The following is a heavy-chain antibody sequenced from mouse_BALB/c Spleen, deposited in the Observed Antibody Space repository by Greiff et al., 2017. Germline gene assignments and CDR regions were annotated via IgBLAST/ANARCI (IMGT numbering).Heavy chain of an antibody. CDR1: GYTFTSYV. Sequence: EVQLQQSGPELVKPGASVKMSCKASGYTFTSYVMHWVKQKPGQGLEWIGYINPYNDGTKYNEKFKGKATLTSDKSSSTAYMELSSLTSEDSAVYYCARWYYGNYGYWYFDVWGAGTTVTVSS. CDR3: ARWYYGNYGYWYFDV. V-gene: IGHV1-14*01. J-gene: IGHJ1*01. D-gene: IGHD2-1*01. CDR2: INPYNDGT.